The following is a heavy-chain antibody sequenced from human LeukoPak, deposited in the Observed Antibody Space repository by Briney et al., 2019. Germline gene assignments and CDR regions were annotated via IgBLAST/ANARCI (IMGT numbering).Heavy chain of an antibody. V-gene: IGHV4-4*07. CDR1: GGSISSYY. CDR2: IYTSGST. J-gene: IGHJ6*03. CDR3: ARDLRGCSSTSCLKYYYYYYMDV. D-gene: IGHD2-2*01. Sequence: SETLSLTCTVSGGSISSYYWSWIRQPAGKGLEWIGRIYTSGSTNYNPSLKSRVTMSVDTSKNQFSLKLSSVTAADTAVYYCARDLRGCSSTSCLKYYYYYYMDVWGKGTTVTVSS.